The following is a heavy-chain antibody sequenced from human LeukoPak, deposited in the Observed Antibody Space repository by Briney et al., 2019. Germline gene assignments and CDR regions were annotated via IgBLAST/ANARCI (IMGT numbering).Heavy chain of an antibody. V-gene: IGHV4-34*01. D-gene: IGHD5-18*01. J-gene: IGHJ5*02. CDR2: INHSGST. Sequence: SETLSLTCAVYGGSFSGYYWSWIRQPPGKGLEWIGEINHSGSTNYNPSLKSRVTISVDTSKNQFSLKLSSVTAADTAVYYCARRWGIQPRRRPLDPWGQGTLVTVSS. CDR1: GGSFSGYY. CDR3: ARRWGIQPRRRPLDP.